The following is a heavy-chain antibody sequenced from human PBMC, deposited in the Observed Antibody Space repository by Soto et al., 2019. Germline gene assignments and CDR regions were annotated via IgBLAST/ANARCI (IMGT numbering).Heavy chain of an antibody. CDR3: AREVGDSSGYYHNYYYYGMDV. CDR2: IYYSGST. V-gene: IGHV4-31*03. J-gene: IGHJ6*02. Sequence: SETLSLTCTVSGDSISSGGYYWSWIRQHPGKGLEWIGYIYYSGSTYYNPSLKSRVTISVDTSKNQFSLKLSSVTAADTAVYYCAREVGDSSGYYHNYYYYGMDVWGQGTTVTVSS. D-gene: IGHD3-22*01. CDR1: GDSISSGGYY.